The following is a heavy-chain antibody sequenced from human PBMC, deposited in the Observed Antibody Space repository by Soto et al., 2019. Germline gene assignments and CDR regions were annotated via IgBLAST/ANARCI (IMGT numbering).Heavy chain of an antibody. CDR1: GGSISSSNSY. Sequence: PSETLSLTCTVSGGSISSSNSYWGWIRQPPGKGLEWIGSVYYSGNTFYNPSLNSRVTISVDTSKNEFSLKQSSVTAADTAVYNCARQREGRCKVPQGVGKDYYYYPMDVWGKGTTVTVSS. J-gene: IGHJ6*03. V-gene: IGHV4-39*01. D-gene: IGHD3-3*01. CDR3: ARQREGRCKVPQGVGKDYYYYPMDV. CDR2: VYYSGNT.